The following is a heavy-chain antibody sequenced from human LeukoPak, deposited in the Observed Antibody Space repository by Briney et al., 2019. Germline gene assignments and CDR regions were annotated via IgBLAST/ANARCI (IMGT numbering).Heavy chain of an antibody. D-gene: IGHD6-19*01. CDR3: ARQAVAGNGFDY. Sequence: SETLSLTCAVSGYSISSGYYWGWIRQPPGKGLEWIGSIYHSGSTYYNPSLKSRLTISVDTSKNQFSLKLSSVTAADTAVYYCARQAVAGNGFDYWGQGTLVTVSS. V-gene: IGHV4-38-2*01. CDR1: GYSISSGYY. J-gene: IGHJ4*02. CDR2: IYHSGST.